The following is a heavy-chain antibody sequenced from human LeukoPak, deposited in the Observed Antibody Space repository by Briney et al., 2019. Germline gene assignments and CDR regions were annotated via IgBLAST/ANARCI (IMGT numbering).Heavy chain of an antibody. CDR2: IWSNGGST. D-gene: IGHD6-19*01. J-gene: IGHJ4*02. V-gene: IGHV3-23*01. Sequence: PGGSLRLSCAASGFTFSSYTMSWVRQPPGKGLEWVAGIWSNGGSTYYADSVKGRFTISRDNSQNTLFLQMNSLRAEDTAVYFCARASQWLAFDNWGQGTLVTVSS. CDR1: GFTFSSYT. CDR3: ARASQWLAFDN.